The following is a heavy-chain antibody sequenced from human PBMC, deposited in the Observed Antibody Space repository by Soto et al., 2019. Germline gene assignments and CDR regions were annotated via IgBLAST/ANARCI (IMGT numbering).Heavy chain of an antibody. V-gene: IGHV3-11*01. J-gene: IGHJ4*02. CDR2: IDTSGTKI. CDR1: GYTFSDYY. D-gene: IGHD3-3*01. Sequence: QVQLVESGGDLVKPGGSLRLSCAASGYTFSDYYMSWIRQAPGKGLEWISYIDTSGTKIYYADSVKGRFTITRDNAKNSLYLEMNSLRDEDTAVYYCASHYDMWSGYLSPVYYWGQGTLVTVSS. CDR3: ASHYDMWSGYLSPVYY.